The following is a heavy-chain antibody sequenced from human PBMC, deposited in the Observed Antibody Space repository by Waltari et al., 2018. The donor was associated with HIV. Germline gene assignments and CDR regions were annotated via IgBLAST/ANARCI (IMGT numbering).Heavy chain of an antibody. V-gene: IGHV3-30*04. Sequence: QIQLVESGGGVVQPGRSLRLSCAPSGFKFTDYAIHWVRQAPGKGLECLTIISYYGKYIHYAGSVRGRFTVSRDDSKNTAYLQMTRLTTDDTAVYFCAREPNESIDFWGQGTLVTVSS. CDR1: GFKFTDYA. CDR2: ISYYGKYI. D-gene: IGHD1-1*01. J-gene: IGHJ4*01. CDR3: AREPNESIDF.